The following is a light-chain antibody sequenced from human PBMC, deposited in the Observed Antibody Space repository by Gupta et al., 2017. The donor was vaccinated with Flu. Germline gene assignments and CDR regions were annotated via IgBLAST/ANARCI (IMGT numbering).Light chain of an antibody. CDR1: SGSIASNY. CDR2: EDH. J-gene: IGLJ3*02. V-gene: IGLV6-57*01. Sequence: TISCTRSSGSIASNYVQWSHQRPGSSPTTVIYEDHQRPSGVPDRFSGSIDSSSNSASLTISGLQTEDEADYYCQSYDSNNGGVVFGGGTKLTVL. CDR3: QSYDSNNGGVV.